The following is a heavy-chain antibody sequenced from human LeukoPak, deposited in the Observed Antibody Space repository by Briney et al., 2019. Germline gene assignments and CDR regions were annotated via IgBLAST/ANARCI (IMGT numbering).Heavy chain of an antibody. D-gene: IGHD3-22*01. CDR2: INSDGSST. J-gene: IGHJ5*02. CDR3: ARTYYYDSSGYREDWFDP. V-gene: IGHV3-74*01. CDR1: GFTFSSYW. Sequence: GRSLRLSCAASGFTFSSYWMHWVRQAPGKGLVWVSRINSDGSSTSYADSVKGRFTISRDNAKKSLYLQMNSLRAEDTAVYYCARTYYYDSSGYREDWFDPWGQGTLVTVSS.